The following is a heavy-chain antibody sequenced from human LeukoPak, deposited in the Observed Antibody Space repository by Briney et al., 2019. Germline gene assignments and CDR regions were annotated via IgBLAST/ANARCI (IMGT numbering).Heavy chain of an antibody. J-gene: IGHJ5*02. CDR2: LNPKSGGT. CDR3: ARNDWNDPWFDH. CDR1: GYTFTGYY. Sequence: ASVTVSCKASGYTFTGYYIHWVRQAPGQGLGWMGWLNPKSGGTNYAQNFQGRVTMTRDTIINTAYMELSRLRSDDTAVYYCARNDWNDPWFDHWGQGTLVTVSS. V-gene: IGHV1-2*02. D-gene: IGHD1-1*01.